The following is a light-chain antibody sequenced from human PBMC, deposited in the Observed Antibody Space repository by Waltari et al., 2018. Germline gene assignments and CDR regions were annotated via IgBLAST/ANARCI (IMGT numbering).Light chain of an antibody. Sequence: DIVMTQSPATLSVSPGETATLSCRASQSVVTNVAWYQQKPGQAPRLLIYSASTRATGIPARFSGSVSGTEFTLSISSLQSEDFAVYYCQQYNNWLTWTFGQGTKVEIK. J-gene: IGKJ1*01. V-gene: IGKV3-15*01. CDR3: QQYNNWLTWT. CDR2: SAS. CDR1: QSVVTN.